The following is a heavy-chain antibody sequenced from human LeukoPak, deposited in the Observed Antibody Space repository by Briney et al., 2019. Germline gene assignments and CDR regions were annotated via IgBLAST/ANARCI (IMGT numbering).Heavy chain of an antibody. V-gene: IGHV4-39*07. CDR3: ARGRSYFDY. Sequence: PSETLSLTCTVSGGSISSSSYYWGWIHQPPGKGLEWIGSIYYSGSTYYNPSLKSRVTISVDTSKNQFSLKLSSVTAADTAVYYCARGRSYFDYWGQGTLVTVSS. CDR2: IYYSGST. CDR1: GGSISSSSYY. J-gene: IGHJ4*02.